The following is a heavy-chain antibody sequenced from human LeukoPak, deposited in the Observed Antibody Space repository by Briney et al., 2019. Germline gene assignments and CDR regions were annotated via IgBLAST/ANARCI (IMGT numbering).Heavy chain of an antibody. CDR3: AKDRRACWYCDDRD. CDR1: GFTFSSYA. D-gene: IGHD6-13*01. J-gene: IGHJ4*02. CDR2: ISGSGGST. Sequence: GGSLRLSCAASGFTFSSYAMSWVRQAPGKGLEWVSAISGSGGSTYYADSVKGRFTISRDNSKNTLYLQMSSLRAEDTAVYYCAKDRRACWYCDDRDWGQGTLVTVSS. V-gene: IGHV3-23*01.